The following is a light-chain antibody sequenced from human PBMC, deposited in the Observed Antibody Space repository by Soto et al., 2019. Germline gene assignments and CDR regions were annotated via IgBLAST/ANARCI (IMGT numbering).Light chain of an antibody. CDR2: GAS. Sequence: EILMTQSPASLSVSPGGRATLSCRASQDISGNLAWYQQKPGQGPRLLIYGASTRATGIPARFSGSGSGTDVPLTTISLQSEDIAAYYCRQYYNWPLYTFGRGTRLEI. CDR1: QDISGN. V-gene: IGKV3-15*01. CDR3: RQYYNWPLYT. J-gene: IGKJ2*01.